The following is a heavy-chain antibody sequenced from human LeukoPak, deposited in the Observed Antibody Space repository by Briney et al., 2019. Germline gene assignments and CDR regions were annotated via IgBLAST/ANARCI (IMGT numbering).Heavy chain of an antibody. CDR3: ARAYGSGSSYHPDY. Sequence: ASVKVSCKASGHSFTAYYIHWVRQAPGQGLEYMGWINPNSGGTNSSQRFQDRVTLTRDTSISTAFMELTRLTSDDTAVYYCARAYGSGSSYHPDYWGQGTLVTVSS. CDR2: INPNSGGT. CDR1: GHSFTAYY. J-gene: IGHJ4*02. D-gene: IGHD3-10*01. V-gene: IGHV1-2*02.